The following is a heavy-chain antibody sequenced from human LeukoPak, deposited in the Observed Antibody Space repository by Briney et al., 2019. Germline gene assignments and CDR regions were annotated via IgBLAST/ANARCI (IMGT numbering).Heavy chain of an antibody. CDR1: GGSFSGYY. J-gene: IGHJ4*02. Sequence: SETLSLTCAVYGGSFSGYYWSWIRQPPGKGLEWIGVINHSGSTNYNPSLKSRVTISVDTSKNQFSLKLSSVTAADTAVYYCAGGRSGILTGYLYHYWGQGTLVTVSS. D-gene: IGHD3-9*01. CDR2: INHSGST. V-gene: IGHV4-34*01. CDR3: AGGRSGILTGYLYHY.